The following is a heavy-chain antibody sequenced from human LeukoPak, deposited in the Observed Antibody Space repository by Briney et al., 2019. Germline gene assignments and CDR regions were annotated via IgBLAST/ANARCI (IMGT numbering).Heavy chain of an antibody. V-gene: IGHV4-59*01. J-gene: IGHJ6*02. CDR1: GGSISSYY. D-gene: IGHD2-21*02. CDR2: IYYSGST. CDR3: ARSRALPPFVVVTAPRGYYYGMDV. Sequence: SETLSLTCTVSGGSISSYYWSWIRQPPGKGLEWIGYIYYSGSTNYNPSLKSRVTISVDTSKNQFSLKLSSVTAADTAVYYCARSRALPPFVVVTAPRGYYYGMDVWGQGTTVTVSS.